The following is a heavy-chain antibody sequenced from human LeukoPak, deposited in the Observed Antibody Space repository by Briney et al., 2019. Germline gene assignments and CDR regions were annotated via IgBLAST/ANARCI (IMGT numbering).Heavy chain of an antibody. Sequence: GGSLRLSCAASGFTFSNFAMSWVRQAPGKGLEWVSAISGSGGSTYYADSVKGRFTISRDNSKNTLYLQMNSLRAEDTAVCYCARGGEEQHDYWGQGTLVTVSS. V-gene: IGHV3-23*01. J-gene: IGHJ4*02. D-gene: IGHD2-21*01. CDR1: GFTFSNFA. CDR3: ARGGEEQHDY. CDR2: ISGSGGST.